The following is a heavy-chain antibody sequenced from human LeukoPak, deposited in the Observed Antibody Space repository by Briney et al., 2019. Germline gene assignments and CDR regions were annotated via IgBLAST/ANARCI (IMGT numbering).Heavy chain of an antibody. CDR3: ARNRGGPSIVATIIGGFDY. V-gene: IGHV4-39*01. CDR1: GGSISSSNYY. CDR2: IYYSGST. D-gene: IGHD5-12*01. J-gene: IGHJ4*02. Sequence: SETLSLTCTASGGSISSSNYYWGWIRQPPGKGLEWIGSIYYSGSTYYNPSLKSRVTISVDPSKNQFSLTLSSVTAADTAVYYCARNRGGPSIVATIIGGFDYWGQGTLVTVSS.